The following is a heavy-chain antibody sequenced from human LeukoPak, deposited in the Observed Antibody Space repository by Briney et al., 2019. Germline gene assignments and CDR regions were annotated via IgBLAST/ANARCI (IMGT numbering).Heavy chain of an antibody. Sequence: SQTLSLTGAISGDSVSSNSAAWTWIRQSPSRGLEWLGRTYYRSKWYNDYAVSVKSRITINPDTSKNQFSLQLNSVTPEDTAVYYCATQYSGSYLDAFDIWGQGTMVTVSS. V-gene: IGHV6-1*01. D-gene: IGHD1-26*01. CDR1: GDSVSSNSAA. CDR2: TYYRSKWYN. J-gene: IGHJ3*02. CDR3: ATQYSGSYLDAFDI.